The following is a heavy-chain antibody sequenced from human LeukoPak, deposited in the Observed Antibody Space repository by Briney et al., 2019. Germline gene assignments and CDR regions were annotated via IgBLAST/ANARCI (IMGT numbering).Heavy chain of an antibody. D-gene: IGHD3-16*02. CDR3: ARETYDYVWGSYRSVEYYFDY. V-gene: IGHV1-69*04. J-gene: IGHJ4*02. Sequence: ASVKVSCKASGGTFSSYAISWVRQAPGQGLEWMGRIIPILGIANYAQKFQGRVTITADKSTSTAYMELSSLRSEDTAVYYCARETYDYVWGSYRSVEYYFDYWGQGTLVTVSS. CDR1: GGTFSSYA. CDR2: IIPILGIA.